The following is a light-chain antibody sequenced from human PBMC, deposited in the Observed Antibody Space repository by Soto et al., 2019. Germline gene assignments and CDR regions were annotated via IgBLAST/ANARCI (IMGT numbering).Light chain of an antibody. CDR3: AAWDDRQGE. J-gene: IGLJ2*01. V-gene: IGLV1-44*01. CDR2: SDN. CDR1: WSNIGSKT. Sequence: QSVLTQPPSASGAPGQRVTISCSGSWSNIGSKTVNWYQHVPGTAPKLLIFSDNQRPSGVPERFSGSKSDTSASLAISGLQSEDEATYYCAAWDDRQGEFGGGTKVTVL.